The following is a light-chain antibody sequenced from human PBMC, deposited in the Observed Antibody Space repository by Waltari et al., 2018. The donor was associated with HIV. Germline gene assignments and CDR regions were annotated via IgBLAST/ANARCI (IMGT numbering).Light chain of an antibody. CDR1: QSVLYSSNNKNY. CDR2: WAS. V-gene: IGKV4-1*01. J-gene: IGKJ4*01. Sequence: DIVMTQSPDSLSVSLGERAAINCKSSQSVLYSSNNKNYLAWYQQKPGHPPKLLFYWASTRASGVPDRFSGSGSGADFTLTISSLQAEDVAVYYCQQYYSTPLTFGGGTKVEIK. CDR3: QQYYSTPLT.